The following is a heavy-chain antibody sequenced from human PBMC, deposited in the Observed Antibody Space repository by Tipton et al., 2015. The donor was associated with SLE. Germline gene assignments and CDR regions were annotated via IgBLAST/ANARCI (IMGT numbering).Heavy chain of an antibody. D-gene: IGHD2/OR15-2a*01. CDR3: VRHFSTVIQGPLYFDY. Sequence: TLSLTCTVSGYSISSDYYWGWIRQPPGKGLEWIGSVSHGGSTYYNPSLNSRGTMSVDTSQNQFSLNLRSVTAADTAVYYCVRHFSTVIQGPLYFDYWGQGTLVTVSS. CDR1: GYSISSDYY. J-gene: IGHJ4*02. V-gene: IGHV4-38-2*02. CDR2: VSHGGST.